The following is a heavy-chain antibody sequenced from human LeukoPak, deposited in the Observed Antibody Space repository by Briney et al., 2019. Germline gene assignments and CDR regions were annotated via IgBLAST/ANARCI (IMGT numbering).Heavy chain of an antibody. J-gene: IGHJ4*02. D-gene: IGHD6-6*01. CDR3: ARDGSSIAARRPFDY. Sequence: SVKVSCKASGGTFSSYAISWVPQAPEQGLEWMGGIIPIFGTANYAQKFQGRVTITADESTSTAYMELSSLRSEDTAVYYCARDGSSIAARRPFDYWGQGTLVTVSS. CDR2: IIPIFGTA. V-gene: IGHV1-69*13. CDR1: GGTFSSYA.